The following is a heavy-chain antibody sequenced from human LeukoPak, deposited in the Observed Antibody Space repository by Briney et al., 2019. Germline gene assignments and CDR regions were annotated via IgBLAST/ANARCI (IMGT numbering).Heavy chain of an antibody. CDR1: GFTFSRYG. D-gene: IGHD3-16*01. CDR2: ILNDGSQE. CDR3: ARDDALGDNALDI. V-gene: IGHV3-33*01. J-gene: IGHJ3*02. Sequence: GALRLSCAASGFTFSRYGMHWVRQAPGKGLEWVAVILNDGSQEKYADSVKGRFTISRDNSKNTLFLQMNSLRAEDTAVYYCARDDALGDNALDIWGQGTMVTVSS.